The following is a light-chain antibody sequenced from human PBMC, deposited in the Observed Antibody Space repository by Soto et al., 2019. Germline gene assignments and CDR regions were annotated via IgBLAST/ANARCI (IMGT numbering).Light chain of an antibody. CDR3: QQRSNWPWT. J-gene: IGKJ1*01. CDR2: DAS. Sequence: EIVLTQSPATLSLPPGERATLSCRASQSISSYLAWYQLKPGQAPRLLIYDASNRATGVPARFSGIGSGTDFTLTISSLEAEDFVVYFCQQRSNWPWTFGQGTKVEIK. V-gene: IGKV3-11*01. CDR1: QSISSY.